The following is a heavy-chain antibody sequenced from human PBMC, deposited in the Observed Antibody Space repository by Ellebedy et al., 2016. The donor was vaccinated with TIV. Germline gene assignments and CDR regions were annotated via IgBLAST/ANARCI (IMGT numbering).Heavy chain of an antibody. J-gene: IGHJ3*01. Sequence: ASVKVSCXTSGYAFTAYYMHWVRQAPGQGLKWMGWINPKSGGTSYARDFQGRVTLTRDTSISTAYMELSSLRSDDTAVYYCVPRPRDFDPSDEAFDFWGQGTMVTVSS. CDR3: VPRPRDFDPSDEAFDF. CDR2: INPKSGGT. V-gene: IGHV1-2*02. CDR1: GYAFTAYY. D-gene: IGHD3-9*01.